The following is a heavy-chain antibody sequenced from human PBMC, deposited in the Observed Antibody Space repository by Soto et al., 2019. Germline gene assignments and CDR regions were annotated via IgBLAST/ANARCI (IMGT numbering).Heavy chain of an antibody. Sequence: GGSLRLSCAASGFTFSDHYMDWVRQAPGKGLEWVGRTRNKANSYTTEYAASVKGRFTISRDDSKNSLYLQMNSLKTEDTAVYYCARVELLWFGNDAFDIWGQGTMVTVSS. CDR2: TRNKANSYTT. V-gene: IGHV3-72*01. D-gene: IGHD3-10*01. J-gene: IGHJ3*02. CDR1: GFTFSDHY. CDR3: ARVELLWFGNDAFDI.